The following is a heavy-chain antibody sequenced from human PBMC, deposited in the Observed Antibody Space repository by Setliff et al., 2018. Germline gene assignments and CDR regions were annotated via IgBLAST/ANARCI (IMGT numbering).Heavy chain of an antibody. J-gene: IGHJ6*03. CDR3: ARDKALRLLGYMDV. CDR1: GYTFSTYG. D-gene: IGHD3-3*01. V-gene: IGHV1-46*01. Sequence: ASVKVSCKDSGYTFSTYGISWVRQAPGQGLEWMGIINPSGGSTSYAQKFQGRVTMTRDTSTSTVYMELSSLRSEDTAVYYCARDKALRLLGYMDVWGKGTTVTVS. CDR2: INPSGGST.